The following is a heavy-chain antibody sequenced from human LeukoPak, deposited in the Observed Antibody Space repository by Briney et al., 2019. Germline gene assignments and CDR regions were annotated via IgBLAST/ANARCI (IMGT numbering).Heavy chain of an antibody. Sequence: GGSLRLSCAASGFTFSSYAMSWVRQAPGKELEWVSAISGSGGSAYYADSVKGRFTISRDNSKNTLYLQMNSLKDEDTGVYYCARDAAGLDYWGQGTLVTVSS. V-gene: IGHV3-23*01. CDR2: ISGSGGSA. CDR1: GFTFSSYA. D-gene: IGHD1-14*01. CDR3: ARDAAGLDY. J-gene: IGHJ4*02.